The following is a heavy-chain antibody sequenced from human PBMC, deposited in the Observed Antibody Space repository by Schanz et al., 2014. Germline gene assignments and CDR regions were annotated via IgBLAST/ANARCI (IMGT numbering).Heavy chain of an antibody. D-gene: IGHD1-1*01. J-gene: IGHJ4*02. V-gene: IGHV3-30-3*01. CDR2: ISYDGSNK. CDR1: GFTFSNYA. CDR3: MAMGRNTSHYCDH. Sequence: QVQLVESGGGVVQPGRSLRLSCAASGFTFSNYAMHWVRQAPGKGLEWVAFISYDGSNKYYADSVKGRFTISRDNSKNTHFLQMDSLRVEDTAVYYCMAMGRNTSHYCDHWGQGTLVTVSS.